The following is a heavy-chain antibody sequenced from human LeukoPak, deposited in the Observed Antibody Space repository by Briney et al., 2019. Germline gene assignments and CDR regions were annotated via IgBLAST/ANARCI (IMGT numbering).Heavy chain of an antibody. CDR1: GYTFTSYG. D-gene: IGHD3-10*01. V-gene: IGHV1-18*01. J-gene: IGHJ5*02. CDR3: ARYPVRGVITSNWFDP. Sequence: ASVKVSCKASGYTFTSYGISWVRQAPGQGLEWMGWISAYNGNTNYAQKLQGRVTMTTDTSTSTAYMELRSLRSDDTAVYYRARYPVRGVITSNWFDPWGQGTLVTVSS. CDR2: ISAYNGNT.